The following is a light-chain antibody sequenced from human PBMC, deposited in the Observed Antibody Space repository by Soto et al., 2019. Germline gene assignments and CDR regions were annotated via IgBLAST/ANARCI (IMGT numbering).Light chain of an antibody. V-gene: IGKV3-20*01. CDR1: QSLSSSY. CDR3: QRFGTSPPWT. J-gene: IGKJ1*01. Sequence: EIVLTQSPGTLSLSPGERATLSCRASQSLSSSYLAWYQQKPGQAPRLLIYGTSIRATGIPDRFSGGGSGTDFTLTITRLEPEDFAVYYCQRFGTSPPWTFGQGTKVDIK. CDR2: GTS.